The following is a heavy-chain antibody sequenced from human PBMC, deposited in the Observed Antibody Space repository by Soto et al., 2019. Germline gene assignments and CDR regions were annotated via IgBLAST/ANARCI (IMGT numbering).Heavy chain of an antibody. Sequence: EVQLVESGGGLVKPGGSLRLSCAASGFTFSNAWMSWVRQAPGKGLEWVGRIKSKTDGGTTDYAAPVKGRFTISRDDSKNTLYLQMNSPKTEDTAVYYCTTLGGVRWWFDPWGQGTLVTVSS. V-gene: IGHV3-15*01. CDR1: GFTFSNAW. D-gene: IGHD4-17*01. CDR2: IKSKTDGGTT. CDR3: TTLGGVRWWFDP. J-gene: IGHJ5*02.